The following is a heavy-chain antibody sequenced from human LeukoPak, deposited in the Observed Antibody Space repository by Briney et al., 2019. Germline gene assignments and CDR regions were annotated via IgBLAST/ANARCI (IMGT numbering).Heavy chain of an antibody. Sequence: GGSLRLSCAASGFTFSGYWMSWVRQAPGKGLEWVANIKEDGSDEYYVDSVKGRFTISRDNAKNSLYLQMSSLRAEDTAVYYCTTGSVAIRGDPWGQGTLVTVSS. J-gene: IGHJ5*02. D-gene: IGHD5-12*01. CDR1: GFTFSGYW. V-gene: IGHV3-7*05. CDR2: IKEDGSDE. CDR3: TTGSVAIRGDP.